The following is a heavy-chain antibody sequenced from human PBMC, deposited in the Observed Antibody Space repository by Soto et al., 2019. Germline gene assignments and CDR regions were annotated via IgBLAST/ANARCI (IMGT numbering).Heavy chain of an antibody. D-gene: IGHD3-22*01. V-gene: IGHV1-69*01. CDR2: IIPIFGTA. CDR3: ARDQKYYYDSSGYYRGTYYFDY. CDR1: GGTFSSYA. Sequence: QVQLVQSGAEVKKPGSSVKVSCKASGGTFSSYAISWVRQAPGQGLEWMGGIIPIFGTANYAQKFQGRVTITADEPTSTAYMELSSLRSEDTAVYYCARDQKYYYDSSGYYRGTYYFDYWGQGTLVTVSS. J-gene: IGHJ4*02.